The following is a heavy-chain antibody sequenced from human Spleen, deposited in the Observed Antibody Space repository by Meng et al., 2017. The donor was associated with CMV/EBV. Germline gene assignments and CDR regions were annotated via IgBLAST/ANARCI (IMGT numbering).Heavy chain of an antibody. D-gene: IGHD2-2*01. CDR2: IKVDGIDK. Sequence: GGSLRLSCAASGFSFSTYWMQWVRRAPGKGLEWVANIKVDGIDKYYVDFVKGRFTISRDNAKNLLYLQMNSLRVEDTAVYYCARGGGSSDYWGQGTLVTVSS. J-gene: IGHJ4*02. CDR3: ARGGGSSDY. V-gene: IGHV3-7*01. CDR1: GFSFSTYW.